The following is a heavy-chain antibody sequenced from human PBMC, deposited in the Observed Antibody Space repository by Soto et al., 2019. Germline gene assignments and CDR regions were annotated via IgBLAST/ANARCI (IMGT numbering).Heavy chain of an antibody. J-gene: IGHJ1*01. Sequence: PSETLSLTCTVSGGSISSSSYYCGWIRQPPGKGLEWIGSIYYSGSTYYNPSLKSRVTISVDTSKNQFSLKLSSVTAEDTAVYYCARDFVHGDHPEYFQHWGQGTLVTVSS. V-gene: IGHV4-39*02. D-gene: IGHD4-17*01. CDR2: IYYSGST. CDR3: ARDFVHGDHPEYFQH. CDR1: GGSISSSSYY.